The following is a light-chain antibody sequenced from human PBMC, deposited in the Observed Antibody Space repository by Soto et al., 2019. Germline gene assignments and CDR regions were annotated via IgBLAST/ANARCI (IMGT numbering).Light chain of an antibody. CDR1: SSDVGGYKY. J-gene: IGLJ2*01. CDR2: EVH. CDR3: SSYGGTNNLL. V-gene: IGLV2-8*01. Sequence: QSALTQPPSASGSPGQSVTISCTGTSSDVGGYKYVSWYQQHPGKAPKLMIFEVHKWPSGVPDRFSGSKSGNTASLTVSGLQAEDEADYYCSSYGGTNNLLFGGGTKLTVL.